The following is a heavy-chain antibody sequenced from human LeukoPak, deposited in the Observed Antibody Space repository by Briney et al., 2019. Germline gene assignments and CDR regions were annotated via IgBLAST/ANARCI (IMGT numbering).Heavy chain of an antibody. CDR3: AKDKHEVVPAADEY. V-gene: IGHV3-23*01. J-gene: IGHJ4*02. D-gene: IGHD2-2*01. CDR2: ISGSASSK. CDR1: GFTFNNYA. Sequence: PGGSLRLSCAASGFTFNNYAMSWVRQTPGKGPEWVSGISGSASSKYYTDSVKGRFTISRDNSKNTLYLQMNNLRAEDTALYYCAKDKHEVVPAADEYWGQGTLVTVSS.